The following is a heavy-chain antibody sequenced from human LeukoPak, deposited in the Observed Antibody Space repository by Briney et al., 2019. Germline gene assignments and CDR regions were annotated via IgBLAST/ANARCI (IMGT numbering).Heavy chain of an antibody. Sequence: PGGSLRLSCAASGFTVSSNYMSWVRQAPGKGLEWVSVIYSGGSTYYADSVKGRFTISRDNSKNTLYLQMNSLRAEDTAVYYCARDLGYDSSGYRFFDYWGQGTLVTVSS. CDR1: GFTVSSNY. D-gene: IGHD3-22*01. V-gene: IGHV3-66*01. J-gene: IGHJ4*02. CDR2: IYSGGST. CDR3: ARDLGYDSSGYRFFDY.